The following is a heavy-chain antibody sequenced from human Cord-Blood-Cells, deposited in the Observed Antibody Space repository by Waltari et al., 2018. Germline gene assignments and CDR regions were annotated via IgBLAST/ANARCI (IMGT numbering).Heavy chain of an antibody. V-gene: IGHV3-23*01. J-gene: IGHJ5*02. CDR3: AKQRGGRYYR. Sequence: EVQLLESVGGLVQPGGSLRLSCAASGFTFSSYAMSWVRQAPGKGLECVSAIRGSGGSTYYADSVKGRFTISRDNSKNTLYLQMNSLRAEDTAVYYCAKQRGGRYYRWGQGTLVTVSS. D-gene: IGHD3-9*01. CDR2: IRGSGGST. CDR1: GFTFSSYA.